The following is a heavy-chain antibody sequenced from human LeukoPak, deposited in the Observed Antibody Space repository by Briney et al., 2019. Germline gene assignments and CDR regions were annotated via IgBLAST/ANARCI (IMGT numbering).Heavy chain of an antibody. CDR3: ARSNGQDIVLMVYAPYYFDY. J-gene: IGHJ4*02. CDR2: IKQDGSEK. Sequence: GGSLRLSCAASAGTFSTYGRHWVRQAPGKGLEWVANIKQDGSEKYYGDSVKGRFTISRDNAKNSLYLQMTTMRAEDTAVYYCARSNGQDIVLMVYAPYYFDYWGQGTLVTVSS. D-gene: IGHD2-8*01. V-gene: IGHV3-7*01. CDR1: AGTFSTYG.